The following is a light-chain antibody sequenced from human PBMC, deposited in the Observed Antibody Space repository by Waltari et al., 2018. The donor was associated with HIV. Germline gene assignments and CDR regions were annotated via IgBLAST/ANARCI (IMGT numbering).Light chain of an antibody. Sequence: QSVLTQPPSASGTPGQRVTISCSGSSPNLGNNYLYWYQQLPGTAPKLLIYRNNQRPSGVPDRFSGSKSDTSASLAISGLRSEDEADYFCATWDDSLSGPVFGGGTKLTVL. CDR2: RNN. V-gene: IGLV1-47*01. CDR1: SPNLGNNY. CDR3: ATWDDSLSGPV. J-gene: IGLJ3*02.